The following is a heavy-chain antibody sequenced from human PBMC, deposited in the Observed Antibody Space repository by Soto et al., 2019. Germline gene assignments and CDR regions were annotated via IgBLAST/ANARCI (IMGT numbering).Heavy chain of an antibody. CDR1: GFSLSTNGMF. CDR3: ARVNLYYDSSGYQFDY. J-gene: IGHJ4*02. CDR2: IDLDDDK. Sequence: VSGPTLVNPTQTLTLTCTFSGFSLSTNGMFVSWIRQPPGNALEWPALIDLDDDKHYSTSLKTRLTISKDTSKNQVVLTMTNMDPVDTATYYCARVNLYYDSSGYQFDYWGQGTLVTVSS. V-gene: IGHV2-70*01. D-gene: IGHD3-22*01.